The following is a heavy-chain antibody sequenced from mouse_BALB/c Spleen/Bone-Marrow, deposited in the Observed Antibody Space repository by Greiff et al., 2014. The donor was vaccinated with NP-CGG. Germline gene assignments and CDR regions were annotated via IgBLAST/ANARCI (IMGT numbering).Heavy chain of an antibody. CDR3: AIYYDSSSGFAY. V-gene: IGHV14-3*02. Sequence: EVQLEQSGAELVKPGASVKLSCTASGFNIKDTYMHWVKQRPEQGLEWIGRVDPANGNTKYDPKFQGKATITADTSSNTAYLQLSSLTSEDTAVYYCAIYYDSSSGFAYWGQGTLVTVSA. J-gene: IGHJ3*01. CDR2: VDPANGNT. CDR1: GFNIKDTY. D-gene: IGHD1-1*01.